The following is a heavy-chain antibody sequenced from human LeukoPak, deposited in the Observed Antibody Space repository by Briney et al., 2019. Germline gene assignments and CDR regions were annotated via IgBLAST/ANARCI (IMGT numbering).Heavy chain of an antibody. CDR3: ATLVGYCSAVSCNDF. CDR2: IYNSGST. D-gene: IGHD2-15*01. CDR1: GGSINNYY. Sequence: SETLSLTCNVSGGSINNYYRSWIRQPPGKGLEWIAYIYNSGSTSYNPSLKSRVTISVDTSKNQFSLRLNSVTAADTAVYYCATLVGYCSAVSCNDFWGQGTLVTVSS. V-gene: IGHV4-59*01. J-gene: IGHJ4*02.